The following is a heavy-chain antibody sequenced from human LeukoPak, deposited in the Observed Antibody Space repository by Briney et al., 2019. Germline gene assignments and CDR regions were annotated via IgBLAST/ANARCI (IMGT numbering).Heavy chain of an antibody. J-gene: IGHJ4*02. CDR2: IWYDGSNK. Sequence: AGGSLRLSCAASGFTFSSYGMHWVRQAPGKGLEWVAVIWYDGSNKYYADSVKGRFTISRDDSKNTLYLQMDSLRAEDTAVYCCVRDGGAGFDYWGQGTLVTVSS. D-gene: IGHD1-14*01. CDR1: GFTFSSYG. V-gene: IGHV3-33*08. CDR3: VRDGGAGFDY.